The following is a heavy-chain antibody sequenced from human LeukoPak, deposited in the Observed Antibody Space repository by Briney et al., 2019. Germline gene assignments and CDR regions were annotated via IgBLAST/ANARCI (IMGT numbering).Heavy chain of an antibody. J-gene: IGHJ4*02. CDR1: GFTFSDAW. D-gene: IGHD2-15*01. CDR2: IKSKVDGGTT. CDR3: VTDRDCAGGSCYSY. Sequence: GGSLRLSCAASGFTFSDAWMNWVRQAPGKGLEWVGRIKSKVDGGTTDYAAPVKGRFSISRDDSKTTLYLQMKSLKTEDTAVYYCVTDRDCAGGSCYSYWGQGTLVTVSS. V-gene: IGHV3-15*07.